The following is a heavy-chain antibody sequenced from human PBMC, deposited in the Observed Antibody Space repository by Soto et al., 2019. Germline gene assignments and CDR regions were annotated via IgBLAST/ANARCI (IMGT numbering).Heavy chain of an antibody. CDR2: INPNSGGT. CDR3: ARSRRSSSSRGDYYYGMDV. D-gene: IGHD6-6*01. CDR1: GYTFTGYY. Sequence: ASVKVSCKASGYTFTGYYMHWVRQAPGQGLEWMGWINPNSGGTNYAQKFQGWVTMTRDTSISTAYMELSRLRSDDTAVYYCARSRRSSSSRGDYYYGMDVWGQVTTVTVSS. V-gene: IGHV1-2*04. J-gene: IGHJ6*02.